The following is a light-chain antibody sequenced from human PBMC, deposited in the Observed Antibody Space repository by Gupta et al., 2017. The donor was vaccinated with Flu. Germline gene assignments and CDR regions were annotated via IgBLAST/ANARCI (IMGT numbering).Light chain of an antibody. V-gene: IGKV1-39*01. Sequence: DIHLTQSPPFLSASVGDTVTISCRASRGIVAELNWYQQRPGQPPKLLMHDESSLESGVPSRFSGNRTGADFTLTINGLQPEEFATYYCQQRDSLPCTFGRGTKLEVK. CDR3: QQRDSLPCT. J-gene: IGKJ4*01. CDR1: RGIVAE. CDR2: DES.